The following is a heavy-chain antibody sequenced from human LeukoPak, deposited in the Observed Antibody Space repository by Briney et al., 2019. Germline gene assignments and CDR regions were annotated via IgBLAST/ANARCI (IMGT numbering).Heavy chain of an antibody. D-gene: IGHD5-18*01. CDR3: ARGRPWPLWIQLWAYFDY. CDR1: GGSINSSPYY. Sequence: SETLSLTCTVSGGSINSSPYYWGWIRQPPGKGLEWIGNIYYSGSTYYNPSLKSRVTISIDTSKNQFSLKLSSVTAADTAVYYCARGRPWPLWIQLWAYFDYWGQGTLVTVSS. CDR2: IYYSGST. J-gene: IGHJ4*02. V-gene: IGHV4-39*07.